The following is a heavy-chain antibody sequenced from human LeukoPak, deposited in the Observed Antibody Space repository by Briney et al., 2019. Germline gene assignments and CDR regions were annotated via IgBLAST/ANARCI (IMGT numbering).Heavy chain of an antibody. Sequence: GGSLRLSCAASGFTFSSYAMHWVRQAPGKGLEWVAVISFDGSNKYYADSVKGRFTISRDNSKNTLYLQMNSLRAEDTAVYYCARSGIAVAGYFDYWGQGTLVTVSS. V-gene: IGHV3-30*04. D-gene: IGHD6-19*01. J-gene: IGHJ4*02. CDR3: ARSGIAVAGYFDY. CDR1: GFTFSSYA. CDR2: ISFDGSNK.